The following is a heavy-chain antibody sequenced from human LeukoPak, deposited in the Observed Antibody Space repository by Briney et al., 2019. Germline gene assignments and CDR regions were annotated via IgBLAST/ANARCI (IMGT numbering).Heavy chain of an antibody. CDR3: ATDFGSGSYYRAALDF. CDR1: GYTFTGSY. V-gene: IGHV1-2*02. D-gene: IGHD3-10*01. Sequence: ASVKVSCKASGYTFTGSYMHWVRQAPGQGLEWMGWINPNSGGTNYAQKFQGRVTMTRDTSISTAYMELSRLRSDDTAVYYCATDFGSGSYYRAALDFWGQGALVTVSS. J-gene: IGHJ4*02. CDR2: INPNSGGT.